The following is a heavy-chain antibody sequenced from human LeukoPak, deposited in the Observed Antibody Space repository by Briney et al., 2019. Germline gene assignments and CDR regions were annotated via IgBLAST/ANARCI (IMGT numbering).Heavy chain of an antibody. Sequence: GGSLRLSCAASGFTFSSYSMNWVRQAPGKGLEWVSSISSSSSYIYYADSVKGRFTISRDNSKNTLYLQMNSLRAEDTAVYYCAKMAIFGVVGAFDIWGQGTMVTVSS. CDR1: GFTFSSYS. CDR2: ISSSSSYI. D-gene: IGHD3-3*01. CDR3: AKMAIFGVVGAFDI. V-gene: IGHV3-21*01. J-gene: IGHJ3*02.